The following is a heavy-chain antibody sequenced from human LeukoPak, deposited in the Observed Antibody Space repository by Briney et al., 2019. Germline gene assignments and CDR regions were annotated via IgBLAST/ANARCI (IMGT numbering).Heavy chain of an antibody. V-gene: IGHV4-59*12. CDR2: IYYSGNT. D-gene: IGHD5-18*01. CDR3: AGRGYSYGY. CDR1: GGSITSYY. Sequence: SETLSLTCTVSGGSITSYYCSWLRQPPGKGLEWIGYIYYSGNTNYNPSLKSRVTISIDTSKNQFSLKLSSVTAADTAVYYCAGRGYSYGYWGQGTLVTVSS. J-gene: IGHJ4*02.